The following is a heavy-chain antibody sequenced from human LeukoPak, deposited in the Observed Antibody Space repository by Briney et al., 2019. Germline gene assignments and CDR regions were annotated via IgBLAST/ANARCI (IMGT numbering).Heavy chain of an antibody. V-gene: IGHV3-21*01. D-gene: IGHD4-17*01. CDR2: ISSSSRFI. CDR1: GFTFNSYS. J-gene: IGHJ6*03. Sequence: GGSLRLSCAASGFTFNSYSMNWFRQAPGKGLEWVSSISSSSRFIYYADSVKGRFTISRDNAKSSLYLQMNSLRAEDTAVYYCARAVTTVPYYYYYYMDVWGKGTTVTVSS. CDR3: ARAVTTVPYYYYYYMDV.